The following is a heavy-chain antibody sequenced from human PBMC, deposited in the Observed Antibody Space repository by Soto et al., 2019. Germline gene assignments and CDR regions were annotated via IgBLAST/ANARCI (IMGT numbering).Heavy chain of an antibody. V-gene: IGHV3-30-3*01. Sequence: QVQLVESGGGVVQPGRSLRLSCAASGFTFSSYAMHWVRQAPGKGLEWVAVISYDGSNKYYADSVKGRFTISRDNSKNTLYLQMNSLRAEYTAVYYCANLGPVVTAKGPFDYWGQGTLVTVSS. CDR3: ANLGPVVTAKGPFDY. CDR1: GFTFSSYA. J-gene: IGHJ4*02. CDR2: ISYDGSNK. D-gene: IGHD2-21*02.